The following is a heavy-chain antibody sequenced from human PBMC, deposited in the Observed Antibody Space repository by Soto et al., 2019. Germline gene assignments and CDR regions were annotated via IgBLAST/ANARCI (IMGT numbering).Heavy chain of an antibody. CDR1: GFTFTKYV. J-gene: IGHJ4*02. CDR2: ISYDGSQT. CDR3: ARDREYFDFWRGHYSGIDY. Sequence: QVQLVESGGGVVQPGGSLRLSCAASGFTFTKYVMHWVRQAPGKGLEWVAVISYDGSQTNYVDSVKGRFTISRDNSKSMVALQMSSLRPDDTAVYYCARDREYFDFWRGHYSGIDYWGQGNLVTVSS. D-gene: IGHD3-3*01. V-gene: IGHV3-30*03.